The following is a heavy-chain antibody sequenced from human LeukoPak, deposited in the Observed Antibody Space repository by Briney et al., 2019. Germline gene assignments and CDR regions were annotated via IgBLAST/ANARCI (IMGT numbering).Heavy chain of an antibody. Sequence: GGSPRLSCAASGFTFSSYSMNWVRQAPGKGLEWVSSISSSSSYIYYADSVKGRFTISRDNAKNSLYLQMNSLRAEDTAVYYCAKKGYDSSGYYYYYFDYWGQGALVTVSS. V-gene: IGHV3-21*01. J-gene: IGHJ4*02. CDR2: ISSSSSYI. CDR3: AKKGYDSSGYYYYYFDY. CDR1: GFTFSSYS. D-gene: IGHD3-22*01.